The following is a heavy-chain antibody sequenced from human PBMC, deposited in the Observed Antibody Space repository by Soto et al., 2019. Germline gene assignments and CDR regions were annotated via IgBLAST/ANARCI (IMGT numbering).Heavy chain of an antibody. CDR2: IKSKTDGGTA. D-gene: IGHD3-22*01. CDR3: TSYYYDSSVGRAFDI. Sequence: NPGGSLRLSCAASGFTFSNAWMSWVRQAPGKGLEWVGRIKSKTDGGTADYAAPVKGRFTISRDDSKNTLYLQMNSLKTEDTAVYYCTSYYYDSSVGRAFDIWGQGTMVTVSS. V-gene: IGHV3-15*01. J-gene: IGHJ3*02. CDR1: GFTFSNAW.